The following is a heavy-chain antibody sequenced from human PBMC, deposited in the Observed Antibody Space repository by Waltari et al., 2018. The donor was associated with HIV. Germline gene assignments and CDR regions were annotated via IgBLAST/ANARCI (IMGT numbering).Heavy chain of an antibody. D-gene: IGHD6-19*01. CDR2: INPNSGGT. CDR1: GYTFTGYY. V-gene: IGHV1-2*02. J-gene: IGHJ4*02. Sequence: QVQLVQSGAEVKKPGASVKVSCKASGYTFTGYYMHWVRQAPGQGRGWMGWINPNSGGTNYARKFQGRVTMTRDTSISTAYMELSRLRSDDTAVYYCARDQGGIAVAGTPGDYWGQGTLVTVSS. CDR3: ARDQGGIAVAGTPGDY.